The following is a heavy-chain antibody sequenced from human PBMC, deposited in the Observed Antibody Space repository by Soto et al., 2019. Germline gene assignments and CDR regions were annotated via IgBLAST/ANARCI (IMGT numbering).Heavy chain of an antibody. D-gene: IGHD3-10*01. J-gene: IGHJ6*02. V-gene: IGHV1-69*02. Sequence: QVQLVQSGAEVKKPGSSVKVSCKASGGTFSSYTISWVRQAPGQGLEWMGRIIPILGIANYAQKFQGRVTITADKSTSTDYRELSSLRSEDTAVYFCGGTALDYYGSGSTPGGMDVWGQGTTVTVSS. CDR3: GGTALDYYGSGSTPGGMDV. CDR1: GGTFSSYT. CDR2: IIPILGIA.